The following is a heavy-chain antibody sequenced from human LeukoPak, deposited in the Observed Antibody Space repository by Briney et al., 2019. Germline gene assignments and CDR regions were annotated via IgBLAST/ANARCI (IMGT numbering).Heavy chain of an antibody. Sequence: HPGGSLRLSCAGSGFTFSNYAMSWVRQAPGKGLEWVANIKQDGSEKYYVDSVKGRFTISRDNAKNSLYLQMNSLRAEDTAVYYCARDIPGYYYDSSGYNVGYWGQGTLVTVSS. V-gene: IGHV3-7*03. CDR3: ARDIPGYYYDSSGYNVGY. CDR1: GFTFSNYA. D-gene: IGHD3-22*01. J-gene: IGHJ4*02. CDR2: IKQDGSEK.